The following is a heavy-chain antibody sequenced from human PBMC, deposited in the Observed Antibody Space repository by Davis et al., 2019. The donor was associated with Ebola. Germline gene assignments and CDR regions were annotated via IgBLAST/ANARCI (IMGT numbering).Heavy chain of an antibody. J-gene: IGHJ5*02. V-gene: IGHV4-59*12. Sequence: SETLSLTCTVSGGSITSYYWSWIRQPPGKGLEWIGHMYYTGTTDSNPSLKSRVTMSVDTSKSQFSLKMRSVTAADTALYYCVRYRMSAGFDPWGQGTLVTVSS. CDR2: MYYTGTT. D-gene: IGHD3-16*02. CDR1: GGSITSYY. CDR3: VRYRMSAGFDP.